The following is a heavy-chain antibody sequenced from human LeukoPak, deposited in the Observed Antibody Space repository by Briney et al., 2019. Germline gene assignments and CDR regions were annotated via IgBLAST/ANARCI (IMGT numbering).Heavy chain of an antibody. Sequence: ASAKVSCKASGGTFSSYAISWVRQAPGQGLEWMGGIIPIFGTANYAQKFQGRVTITADESTSTAYMELSSLRSEDTAVYYCARATETRRIAAHPFDYWGQGTLVTVSS. CDR3: ARATETRRIAAHPFDY. J-gene: IGHJ4*02. CDR1: GGTFSSYA. CDR2: IIPIFGTA. D-gene: IGHD6-6*01. V-gene: IGHV1-69*13.